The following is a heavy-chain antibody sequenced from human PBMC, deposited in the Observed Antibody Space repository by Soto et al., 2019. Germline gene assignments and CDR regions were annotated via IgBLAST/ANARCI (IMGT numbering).Heavy chain of an antibody. CDR2: VNHSGST. Sequence: SETLSLTCAVYGGSFSGYYWSWIRQPPGKGLEWIGEVNHSGSTNYNPSVKSRVTISVDTSKNQFSLKLSSVTAADTAVYYCASGKSGYSYIAYYGMDVWGQGTTVTVSS. J-gene: IGHJ6*02. D-gene: IGHD5-18*01. V-gene: IGHV4-34*01. CDR3: ASGKSGYSYIAYYGMDV. CDR1: GGSFSGYY.